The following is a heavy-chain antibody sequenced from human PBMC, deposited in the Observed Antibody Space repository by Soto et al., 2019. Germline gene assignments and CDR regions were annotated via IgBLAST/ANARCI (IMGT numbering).Heavy chain of an antibody. Sequence: PSETLSLTCTVSGASITGTSYWSWIRQPAGKGLEWIGRFSLSVTTNYNPSLRSRVTMSADVSKNQFSLRLTSVTAADTALYYCARGMTPPGAPAWYYFDSWGQRTMVTV. CDR1: GASITGTSY. V-gene: IGHV4-4*07. CDR3: ARGMTPPGAPAWYYFDS. D-gene: IGHD7-27*01. CDR2: FSLSVTT. J-gene: IGHJ4*02.